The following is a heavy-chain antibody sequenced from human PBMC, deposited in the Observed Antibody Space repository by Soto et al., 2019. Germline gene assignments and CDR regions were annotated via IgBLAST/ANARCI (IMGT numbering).Heavy chain of an antibody. V-gene: IGHV3-21*01. CDR2: ISFTGDYI. CDR3: ERATYNWNHEY. CDR1: AFSLEKYC. Sequence: PGRSLRLSCAVAAFSLEKYCISRDRQATGKGMECDSSISFTGDYIYYADSVKGRFTSTRDKARNSLYLQMKRLGVDDTALYLCERATYNWNHEYWGQGTQVTVSS. J-gene: IGHJ4*02. D-gene: IGHD1-20*01.